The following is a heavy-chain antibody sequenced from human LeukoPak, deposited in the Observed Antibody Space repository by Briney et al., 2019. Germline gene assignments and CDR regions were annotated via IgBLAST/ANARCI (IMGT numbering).Heavy chain of an antibody. CDR1: GYSISSAYY. Sequence: PSETLSLTCDVSGYSISSAYYWGWIRQPPAKGLEWIGSIYRSGSIYYNPSLSSRVTISVDTSKNQFSLKLTSVTATDTAMYYCASAVYTSGFDSWGQGALVTVSS. CDR2: IYRSGSI. D-gene: IGHD6-19*01. V-gene: IGHV4-38-2*01. CDR3: ASAVYTSGFDS. J-gene: IGHJ4*02.